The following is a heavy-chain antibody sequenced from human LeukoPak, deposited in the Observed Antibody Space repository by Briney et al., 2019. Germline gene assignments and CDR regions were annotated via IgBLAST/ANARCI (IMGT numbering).Heavy chain of an antibody. CDR2: ISSSGSTI. Sequence: GGSLRLSCAASGFSFSDYYMSWIRQAPGKGLEWVSYISSSGSTIYYADSVKGRFTISRDNAKNSLYLQMNSLRAEDTAVYYYARDGRFGELLSRFDYWGQGTLVTVSS. CDR3: ARDGRFGELLSRFDY. V-gene: IGHV3-11*01. J-gene: IGHJ4*02. D-gene: IGHD3-10*01. CDR1: GFSFSDYY.